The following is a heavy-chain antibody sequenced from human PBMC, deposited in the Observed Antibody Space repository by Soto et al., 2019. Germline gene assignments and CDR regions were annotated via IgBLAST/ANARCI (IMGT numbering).Heavy chain of an antibody. CDR1: GYIFTKYA. CDR3: ARVPRYSFDVFQVPAVMFDDWFDP. V-gene: IGHV1-3*01. J-gene: IGHJ5*02. Sequence: QVQLVQSGAQVRTPGASVKISCKASGYIFTKYAMHWVRQASGQGFEWMGWINAGDGKIKYSQQLKGRVTLTRDTSANTVYMALSSLRFEDTAVYYCARVPRYSFDVFQVPAVMFDDWFDPWGQGTLVTVAS. CDR2: INAGDGKI. D-gene: IGHD2-2*01.